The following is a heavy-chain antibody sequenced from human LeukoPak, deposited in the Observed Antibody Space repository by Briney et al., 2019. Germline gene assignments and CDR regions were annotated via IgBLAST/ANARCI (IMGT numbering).Heavy chain of an antibody. D-gene: IGHD2-2*01. J-gene: IGHJ4*02. CDR2: IISNSNYI. V-gene: IGHV3-21*01. CDR3: VRRYCSSTSCTLDS. Sequence: GGSLRLSCAASGFTFSNYSMNWVRQAPGKGLEWVSSIISNSNYIYYADSVKGRFTISRDNAKNSLYLQMNSLRAEDTAVYYCVRRYCSSTSCTLDSWGQGTLVTVSS. CDR1: GFTFSNYS.